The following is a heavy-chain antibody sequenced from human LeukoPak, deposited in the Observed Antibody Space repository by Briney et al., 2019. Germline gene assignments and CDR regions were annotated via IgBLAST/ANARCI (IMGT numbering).Heavy chain of an antibody. CDR2: IYPGDSDT. V-gene: IGHV5-51*01. CDR1: GYRFTSYW. Sequence: GESLKISCKGSGYRFTSYWIGWVRQMPGKVLEWMGIIYPGDSDTRYSPSFQGQVTISADKSISTAYLQWSSLKASDTAMYYCARHIVVPAAKRGGWFDPWGQGTLVTVSS. D-gene: IGHD2-2*01. CDR3: ARHIVVPAAKRGGWFDP. J-gene: IGHJ5*02.